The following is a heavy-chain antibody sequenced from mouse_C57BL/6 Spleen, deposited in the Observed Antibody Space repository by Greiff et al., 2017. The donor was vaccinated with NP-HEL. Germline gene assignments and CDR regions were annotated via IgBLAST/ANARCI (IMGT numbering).Heavy chain of an antibody. V-gene: IGHV5-17*01. D-gene: IGHD4-1*01. Sequence: EVMLVESGGGLVKPGGSLKLSCAASGFTFSDYGMHWVRQAPEKGLEWVAYISSGSSTIYYADTVKGRFTISRDNAKNTLFLQMTSLRSEDTAMYYCARRTGNGVFFDYWGQSTTLTVSS. CDR1: GFTFSDYG. CDR2: ISSGSSTI. CDR3: ARRTGNGVFFDY. J-gene: IGHJ2*01.